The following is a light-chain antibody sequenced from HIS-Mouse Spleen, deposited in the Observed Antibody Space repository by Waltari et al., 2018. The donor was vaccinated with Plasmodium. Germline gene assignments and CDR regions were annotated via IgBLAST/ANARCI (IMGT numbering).Light chain of an antibody. CDR2: EVS. J-gene: IGLJ2*01. CDR3: SSYAGSNNLV. V-gene: IGLV2-8*01. Sequence: QSALTQPPSASGSPGQSVTISCTGTSRDVGRSNYVSWDQQHPGKAPKLMIYEVSKRPSGVPDRFSGSKSGNTASLTVSGLQAEDEADYYCSSYAGSNNLVFGGGTKLTVL. CDR1: SRDVGRSNY.